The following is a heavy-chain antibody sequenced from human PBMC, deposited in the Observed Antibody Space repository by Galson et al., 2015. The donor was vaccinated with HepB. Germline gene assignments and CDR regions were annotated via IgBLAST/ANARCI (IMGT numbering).Heavy chain of an antibody. CDR2: IKSKTDGGTT. CDR3: TTWDSSSWYPYYYYYYMDV. CDR1: GFTFSNAW. Sequence: SLRLSCAASGFTFSNAWMSWVRQAPGKGLEWVGRIKSKTDGGTTDYAAPVKGRFTISRDDSKNTLYLQMNSLKTEDTAVYYCTTWDSSSWYPYYYYYYMDVWGKGTTVTVSS. J-gene: IGHJ6*03. D-gene: IGHD6-13*01. V-gene: IGHV3-15*01.